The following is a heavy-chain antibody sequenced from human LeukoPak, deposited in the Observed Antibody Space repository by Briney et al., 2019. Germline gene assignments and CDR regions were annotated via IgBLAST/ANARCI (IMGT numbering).Heavy chain of an antibody. Sequence: PSETLSLTCTVSGYSISSGYYWGWIRQPPGKGLEWIGSIYHSGSTYYNPSLKSRVTISVDTSKNQFSLKLSSVTAADTAVYYCARDQPGIAVAGFFRRFDYWGQGTLVTVSS. J-gene: IGHJ4*02. CDR2: IYHSGST. V-gene: IGHV4-38-2*02. D-gene: IGHD6-19*01. CDR1: GYSISSGYY. CDR3: ARDQPGIAVAGFFRRFDY.